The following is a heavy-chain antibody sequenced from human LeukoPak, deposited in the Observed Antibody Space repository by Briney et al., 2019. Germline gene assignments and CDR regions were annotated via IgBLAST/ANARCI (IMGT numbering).Heavy chain of an antibody. CDR1: GYTFTSYG. CDR3: ARIPHYYDRSEEFFPSSPPP. J-gene: IGHJ5*02. CDR2: ISAYNGNT. V-gene: IGHV1-18*01. D-gene: IGHD3-22*01. Sequence: ASVKVSCKASGYTFTSYGISWVRQAPGQGLEWMGWISAYNGNTNYAQKLQGRVTMTTDTSTSTAYMELSSLRSEDTAVYYCARIPHYYDRSEEFFPSSPPPWGQGTLVTVSS.